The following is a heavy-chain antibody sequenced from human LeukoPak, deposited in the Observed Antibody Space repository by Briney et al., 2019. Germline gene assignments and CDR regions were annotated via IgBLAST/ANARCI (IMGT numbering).Heavy chain of an antibody. CDR3: VKSAGKDGYRDVLDI. CDR2: ISNTGVAT. Sequence: GGSLRLSCAASGFSNSALNWVRQAPGQGLEWISTISNTGVATYYADSVKGRFTISRDTFWNTLLLQMNSLRADDTAVYYCVKSAGKDGYRDVLDIWGQGAVVTVSS. CDR1: GFSNSA. V-gene: IGHV3-23*05. D-gene: IGHD5-24*01. J-gene: IGHJ3*02.